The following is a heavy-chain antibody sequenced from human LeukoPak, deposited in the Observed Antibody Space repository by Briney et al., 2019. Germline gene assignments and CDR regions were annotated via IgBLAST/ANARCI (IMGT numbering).Heavy chain of an antibody. CDR1: GFTFSSSD. D-gene: IGHD3-22*01. Sequence: AGGSLRLSCAASGFTFSSSDMHWVRQAPGKGLEWVAVISYDATNKYYADSVKGRFTLSRDNSKNTLYLQTNTLRDEDTAVYYCARVNPTSSGFYAYWGQGTLVTVSS. CDR2: ISYDATNK. J-gene: IGHJ4*02. CDR3: ARVNPTSSGFYAY. V-gene: IGHV3-30*03.